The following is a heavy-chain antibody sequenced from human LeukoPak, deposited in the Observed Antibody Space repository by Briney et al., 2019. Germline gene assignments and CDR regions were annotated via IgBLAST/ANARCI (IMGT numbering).Heavy chain of an antibody. Sequence: AGGSLRLSCAASGFTFSNYAMHWVRQAPGKGLEYVSTISSDGGSTSYANSVKGRFTISRDNSKNTLHLQMGSLRAEDMAVYYCARAGSSFAWVWFDPWGQGTLVSVSS. V-gene: IGHV3-64*01. CDR2: ISSDGGST. D-gene: IGHD6-13*01. CDR3: ARAGSSFAWVWFDP. J-gene: IGHJ5*02. CDR1: GFTFSNYA.